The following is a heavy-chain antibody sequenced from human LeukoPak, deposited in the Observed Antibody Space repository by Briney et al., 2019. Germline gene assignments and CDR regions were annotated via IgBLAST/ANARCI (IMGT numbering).Heavy chain of an antibody. D-gene: IGHD3-3*01. CDR1: GYRFTSYW. Sequence: GESLKISCKGSGYRFTSYWIGWVRQMPGKGLEWMGIIYPGDSDTRYSPSFQGQVTISADKSISTAYLQWSSLKASDTAMYYCARLVRYDFWSGYEYYFDYWGQGTLVTVSS. CDR3: ARLVRYDFWSGYEYYFDY. J-gene: IGHJ4*02. V-gene: IGHV5-51*01. CDR2: IYPGDSDT.